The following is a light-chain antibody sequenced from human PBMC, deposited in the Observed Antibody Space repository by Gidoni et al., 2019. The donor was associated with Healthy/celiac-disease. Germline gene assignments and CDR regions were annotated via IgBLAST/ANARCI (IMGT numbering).Light chain of an antibody. V-gene: IGKV3-11*01. Sequence: EIVLTQSPATLSLSPGERATLSCRASQSVSSYLAWYQQKPGQAPRLLIYDASNRATGIPARFSGSGSGTDFTLTISSLEPEDFAVYYCQQRSNWPGGEFGQGTKVEIK. CDR3: QQRSNWPGGE. CDR2: DAS. CDR1: QSVSSY. J-gene: IGKJ1*01.